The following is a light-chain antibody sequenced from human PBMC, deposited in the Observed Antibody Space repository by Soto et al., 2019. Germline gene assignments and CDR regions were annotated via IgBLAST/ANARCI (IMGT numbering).Light chain of an antibody. CDR1: QSVSSY. Sequence: EIVLTQSPATLSLSPGERATLSCRASQSVSSYLAWYQQKPGQAPRLLIYDASNRATGIPARFSGSGSGTDFALTISCLEPEDFAVYYCQQRSNYTFGGGTKVEIK. J-gene: IGKJ4*01. V-gene: IGKV3-11*01. CDR2: DAS. CDR3: QQRSNYT.